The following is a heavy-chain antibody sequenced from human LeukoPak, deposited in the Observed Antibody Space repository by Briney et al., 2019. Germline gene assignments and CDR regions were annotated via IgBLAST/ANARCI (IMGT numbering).Heavy chain of an antibody. CDR1: GGSFSGYY. D-gene: IGHD6-25*01. V-gene: IGHV4-34*01. J-gene: IGHJ4*02. Sequence: SETLSLTCAVYGGSFSGYYWSWIRQPPGKGLEWIGEINHSGSTNYNPSLKSRVTISVVTSKNQFSLKLSSVTAADTAVYYCARGRRGPLDYWGQGTLVTVSS. CDR3: ARGRRGPLDY. CDR2: INHSGST.